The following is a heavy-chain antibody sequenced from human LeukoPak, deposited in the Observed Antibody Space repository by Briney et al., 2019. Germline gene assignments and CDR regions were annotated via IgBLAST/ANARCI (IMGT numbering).Heavy chain of an antibody. CDR1: GFTFSSYA. Sequence: GRSLRLSCAASGFTFSSYAMHWVRQAPGKGLEWVAVISYDGSNKYYADSVKGRFTISRDNSKNTLYLQMNSLRAEDTAVYYCARAYQPGVSRFDPWGQGTLVTVSS. J-gene: IGHJ5*02. CDR2: ISYDGSNK. CDR3: ARAYQPGVSRFDP. D-gene: IGHD1-14*01. V-gene: IGHV3-30-3*01.